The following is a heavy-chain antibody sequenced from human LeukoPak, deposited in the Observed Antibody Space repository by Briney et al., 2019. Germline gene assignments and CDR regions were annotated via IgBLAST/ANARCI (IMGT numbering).Heavy chain of an antibody. J-gene: IGHJ6*03. V-gene: IGHV4-34*01. Sequence: SETLSLTCAVYGGSFSGYYWSWIRQPPGKGLEWIGEINHSGSTNYNPSLESRVAISLDTSKNQFSLKLSSVTAADTAVYYCASGRQLLWFGTQGNYYYYMDVWGKGTTVTVSS. CDR2: INHSGST. CDR1: GGSFSGYY. CDR3: ASGRQLLWFGTQGNYYYYMDV. D-gene: IGHD3-10*01.